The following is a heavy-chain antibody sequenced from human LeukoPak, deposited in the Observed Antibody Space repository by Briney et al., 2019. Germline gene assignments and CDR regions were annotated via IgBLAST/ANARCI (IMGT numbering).Heavy chain of an antibody. Sequence: SETLSLTCTVSGGSISSYYWSWIRQPPGKGLERIGFIYYSGSTYYNPSLKSRVTISVDTSKNQLSLRLASVTAADTAVYYCARGANYGDNLYYFDYWGQGALATVSS. J-gene: IGHJ4*02. D-gene: IGHD4-23*01. CDR3: ARGANYGDNLYYFDY. CDR2: IYYSGST. V-gene: IGHV4-59*01. CDR1: GGSISSYY.